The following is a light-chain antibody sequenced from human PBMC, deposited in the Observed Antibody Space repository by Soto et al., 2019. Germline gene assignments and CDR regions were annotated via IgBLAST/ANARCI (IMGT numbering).Light chain of an antibody. CDR2: DAS. CDR1: QSISSH. J-gene: IGKJ4*01. V-gene: IGKV3-11*01. CDR3: QQRSNWPLT. Sequence: EIVLTQSPATLSLSPGERATLSCRASQSISSHLAWYQQKPGQAPRLLIYDASNRATGVPARFSGSGSGTDFTLTISSLEPEDFAIYYCQQRSNWPLTFGGGTKLEIK.